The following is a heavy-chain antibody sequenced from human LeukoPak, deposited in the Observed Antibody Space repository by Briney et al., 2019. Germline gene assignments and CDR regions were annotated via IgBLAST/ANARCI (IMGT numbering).Heavy chain of an antibody. J-gene: IGHJ4*02. CDR3: ATKSIAAAGDY. Sequence: PSETLSLTCTVSGDSISSYQWSWIRQPAGKGLEWIGRIYTSGSTNYNPSLKSRVTMSVDTSKNQFSLKLSSVTAADTAVYYCATKSIAAAGDYWGQGTLVTVSS. D-gene: IGHD6-25*01. CDR1: GDSISSYQ. V-gene: IGHV4-4*07. CDR2: IYTSGST.